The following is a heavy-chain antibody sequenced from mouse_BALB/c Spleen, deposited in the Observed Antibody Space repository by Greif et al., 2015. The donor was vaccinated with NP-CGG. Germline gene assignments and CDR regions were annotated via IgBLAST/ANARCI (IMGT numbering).Heavy chain of an antibody. D-gene: IGHD4-1*01. J-gene: IGHJ4*01. CDR2: IYPGSGNT. CDR3: ARRTGTEAMDY. Sequence: QVQLKQSGPELVEPGASVKISCKASGYTFTDYYINWVKQKPGQGLEWIGWIYPGSGNTKYNEKFKGKATLTVDTSSSTVYMQLSSLTSEDTAVYFCARRTGTEAMDYWGQGTSVTVSS. CDR1: GYTFTDYY. V-gene: IGHV1-84*02.